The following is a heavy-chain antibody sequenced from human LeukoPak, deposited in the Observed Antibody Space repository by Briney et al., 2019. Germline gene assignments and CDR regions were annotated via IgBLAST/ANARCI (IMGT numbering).Heavy chain of an antibody. V-gene: IGHV3-48*03. CDR3: ARDGGSYFDY. CDR2: ISSSGSTI. D-gene: IGHD1-26*01. J-gene: IGHJ4*02. CDR1: GFTFSSYE. Sequence: GGSLRLSCAASGFTFSSYEMNWVRQAPGKGLEWVSYISSSGSTIYYADSVKGRFAISRDNAKNSLYLRMNSLRAEDTAVYYCARDGGSYFDYWGQGTLVTVSS.